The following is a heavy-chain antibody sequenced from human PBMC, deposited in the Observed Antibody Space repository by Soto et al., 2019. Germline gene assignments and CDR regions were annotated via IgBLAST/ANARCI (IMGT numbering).Heavy chain of an antibody. CDR3: ARDSGVGYSSGWYVNY. CDR2: INAGNGNT. Sequence: ASVKVSCKASGYTFTSYAMHWVRQAPGQRLEWMGWINAGNGNTKYSQKFQGRVTITRDTSASTAYMELSSLRSEDTALYYCARDSGVGYSSGWYVNYWGQGTLVTVSS. CDR1: GYTFTSYA. D-gene: IGHD6-19*01. J-gene: IGHJ4*02. V-gene: IGHV1-3*01.